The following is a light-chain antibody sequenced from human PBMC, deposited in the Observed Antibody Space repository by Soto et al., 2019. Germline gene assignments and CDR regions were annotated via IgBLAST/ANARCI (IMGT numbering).Light chain of an antibody. Sequence: AIRMTQSPSSLSASTGDRVTITCRASQGISSYLAWYQQKPGKAPKLLIYAASTLQCGVPSRFSGSGSGTDFTLTISCLQSEDFATYYCQQYYSYPFTFGQGTRLEIK. V-gene: IGKV1-8*01. CDR2: AAS. CDR1: QGISSY. CDR3: QQYYSYPFT. J-gene: IGKJ5*01.